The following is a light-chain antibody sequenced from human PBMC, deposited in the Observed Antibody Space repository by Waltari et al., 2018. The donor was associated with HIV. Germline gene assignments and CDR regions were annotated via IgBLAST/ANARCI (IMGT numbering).Light chain of an antibody. CDR1: NSAVGGSSF. V-gene: IGLV2-14*01. Sequence: QSALTQPASVSGSPGQSITISCPGTNSAVGGSSFLSWYQQHPGKAPKLLIFEVTNRPSGISSRFSGSKSGNTAAMTISGLQAEDEADYYCSSYTSTTTIVFGGGTKVTVL. CDR2: EVT. J-gene: IGLJ2*01. CDR3: SSYTSTTTIV.